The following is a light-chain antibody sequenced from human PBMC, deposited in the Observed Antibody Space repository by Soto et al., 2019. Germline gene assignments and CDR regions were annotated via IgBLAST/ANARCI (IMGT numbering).Light chain of an antibody. J-gene: IGKJ1*01. CDR2: KAS. Sequence: DIQMTQSPSTLSASIGDRVTITCRASQSISDWLAWHQQKPGKAPKLLIYKASILESGVPSRFSGSGFGTEFTLTINSLQPDDFATYYCQQYDTYWTFDQGTKVEIK. CDR1: QSISDW. V-gene: IGKV1-5*03. CDR3: QQYDTYWT.